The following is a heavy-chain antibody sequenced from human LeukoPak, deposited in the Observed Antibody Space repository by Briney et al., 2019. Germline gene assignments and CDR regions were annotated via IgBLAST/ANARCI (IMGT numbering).Heavy chain of an antibody. CDR2: LSGSGSST. CDR3: AKDLSYGLDV. CDR1: GFSFSSYA. J-gene: IGHJ6*02. D-gene: IGHD2/OR15-2a*01. V-gene: IGHV3-23*01. Sequence: GGSLRLSCAASGFSFSSYAMSWVRQAPGKGLEWVSALSGSGSSTYYADSVKGRSTISRDNSKNTLYLQMNSLRAEDTAVYYCAKDLSYGLDVWGQGTAVTVSS.